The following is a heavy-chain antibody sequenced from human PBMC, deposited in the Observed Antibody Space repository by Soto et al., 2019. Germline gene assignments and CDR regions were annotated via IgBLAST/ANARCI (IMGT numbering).Heavy chain of an antibody. CDR3: AKDQNVLRFLEWLTALDY. V-gene: IGHV3-30*18. J-gene: IGHJ4*02. Sequence: ESVGGVVQPGRSLRLSCAASGFTFSSHGMHWVRQAPGKGLEWVAVISSDERNKYYGDSVKGRFTISRDNSKNTLYLHMNSLRIGDTAVYYCAKDQNVLRFLEWLTALDYWGQGTLVTVSS. D-gene: IGHD3-3*01. CDR2: ISSDERNK. CDR1: GFTFSSHG.